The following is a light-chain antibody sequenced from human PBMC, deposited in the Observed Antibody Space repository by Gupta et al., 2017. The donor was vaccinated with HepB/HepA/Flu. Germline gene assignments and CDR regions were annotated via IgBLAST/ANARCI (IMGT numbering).Light chain of an antibody. V-gene: IGLV3-21*03. CDR2: DDS. Sequence: SYLLTQPPSVSVAPGTPARITCGGNNIGSKSVRWYQQKPGHAPVQVVYDDSDRPSGLPERFSGSNAGNTAALTIRGAEAGEEADYYCEVEDSSGDGVFGGGTKLTVL. CDR1: NIGSKS. CDR3: EVEDSSGDGV. J-gene: IGLJ2*01.